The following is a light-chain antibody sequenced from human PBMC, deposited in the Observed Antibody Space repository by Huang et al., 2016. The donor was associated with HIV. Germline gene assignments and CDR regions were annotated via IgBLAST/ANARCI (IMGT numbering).Light chain of an antibody. V-gene: IGKV3-15*01. CDR3: QQYNNRYT. CDR2: GAS. CDR1: QSISSN. Sequence: IVMTQSPATLSVSPGERATLSCRASQSISSNLAWYQPKPGQAPRLLIYGASTRATGSPARFSGSGSGTECTLSISSLQSEDFAVYYCQQYNNRYTFGQGTKLEIK. J-gene: IGKJ2*01.